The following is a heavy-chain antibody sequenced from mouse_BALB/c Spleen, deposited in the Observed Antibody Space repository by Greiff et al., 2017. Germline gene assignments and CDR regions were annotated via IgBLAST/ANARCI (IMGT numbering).Heavy chain of an antibody. CDR1: GYTFTSYY. J-gene: IGHJ3*01. Sequence: QFQLQQSGAELVKPGASVKLSCKASGYTFTSYYMYWVKQRPGQGLEWIGEINPSNGGTNFNEKFKSKATLTVDKSSSTAYMQLSSLTSEDSAVYYCTRDSDYGSSYWFAYWGQGTLVTVSA. CDR3: TRDSDYGSSYWFAY. V-gene: IGHV1S81*02. CDR2: INPSNGGT. D-gene: IGHD1-1*01.